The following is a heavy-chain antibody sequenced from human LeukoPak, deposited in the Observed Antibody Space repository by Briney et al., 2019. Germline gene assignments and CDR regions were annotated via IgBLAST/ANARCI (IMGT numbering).Heavy chain of an antibody. V-gene: IGHV1-2*02. J-gene: IGHJ5*02. CDR1: GYTFTGYY. D-gene: IGHD2-2*01. Sequence: ASVKVSCKASGYTFTGYYMHWVRQAPGQGLEWMGWINPNSGGTNYAQKFQGRVTMTRDTSISTAYMELSRLRSDDTAVYYCARDSGQCSSTSCYHWFDPWGQGTLVTVSS. CDR2: INPNSGGT. CDR3: ARDSGQCSSTSCYHWFDP.